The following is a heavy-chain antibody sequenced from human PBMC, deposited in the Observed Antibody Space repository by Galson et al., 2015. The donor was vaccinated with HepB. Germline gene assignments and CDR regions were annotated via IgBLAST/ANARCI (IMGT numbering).Heavy chain of an antibody. CDR3: ARGGVATMGGPTFDY. V-gene: IGHV1-18*01. J-gene: IGHJ4*02. CDR2: ISGYNGNT. Sequence: SVKVSCKASGYTFSTYGISWVRQAPGQGLEWMGRISGYNGNTNYAQRFQGRVTMTTDTSTSTVYMEVRSLRYDDTAVYYCARGGVATMGGPTFDYWGQGTPVTVSS. CDR1: GYTFSTYG. D-gene: IGHD3-10*01.